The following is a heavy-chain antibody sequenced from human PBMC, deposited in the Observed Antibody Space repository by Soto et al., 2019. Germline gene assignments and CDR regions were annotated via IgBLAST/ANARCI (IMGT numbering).Heavy chain of an antibody. CDR1: EFTVSSKY. Sequence: GSLRLSCAASEFTVSSKYMSWVRQAPGKGLEWVSVIYIGGSTYYADSVKGRFTISRDSSKNTLYLQMNSLRDEDTAVYFCAILDLPGHYFDSWGQGTLVTVSS. CDR3: AILDLPGHYFDS. V-gene: IGHV3-53*01. J-gene: IGHJ4*02. CDR2: IYIGGST.